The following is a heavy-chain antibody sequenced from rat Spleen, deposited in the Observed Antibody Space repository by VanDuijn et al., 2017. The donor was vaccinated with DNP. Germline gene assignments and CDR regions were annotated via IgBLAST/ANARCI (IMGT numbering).Heavy chain of an antibody. D-gene: IGHD3-8*01. CDR2: IWAVGNT. CDR3: TREREPNKNPYYFDC. CDR1: GFSLTSNG. Sequence: QVQLKESGPGLVQPSQTLSLTCTVSGFSLTSNGVGWVRQPLGKGLVWMGTIWAVGNTNYSSAVQSRLSISRDTSKSQVFLRMNSLQTEDTAIYFCTREREPNKNPYYFDCWGQGVMVTVSS. V-gene: IGHV2-72*01. J-gene: IGHJ2*01.